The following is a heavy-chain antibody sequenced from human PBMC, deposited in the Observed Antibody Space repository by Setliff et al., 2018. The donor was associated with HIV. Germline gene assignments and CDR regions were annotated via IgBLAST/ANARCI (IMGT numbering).Heavy chain of an antibody. Sequence: SVKVSCKAAGGTFSGHAINWVRQAPGQGVEWMGEIIPLFGTAHYAQRFQGRLTITADDSTSTAYMELSRLKSADTAVYYCARDSRYYDSNGYENYYYYYYMDVWGKGITVTVSS. CDR3: ARDSRYYDSNGYENYYYYYYMDV. CDR2: IIPLFGTA. J-gene: IGHJ6*03. V-gene: IGHV1-69*13. D-gene: IGHD3-22*01. CDR1: GGTFSGHA.